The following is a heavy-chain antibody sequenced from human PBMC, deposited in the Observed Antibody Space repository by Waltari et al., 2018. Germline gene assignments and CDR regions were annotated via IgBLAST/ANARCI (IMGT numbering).Heavy chain of an antibody. D-gene: IGHD2-15*01. CDR1: GDSIRSSSYY. CDR2: MYYSGST. CDR3: VRHARTTSGGKHFDH. Sequence: QLQLQESGPGLVKASETLSLTCTVSGDSIRSSSYYWGWVRQPPGKGLEWSGNMYYSGSTYYNPSLKSRVTISGDTSKSQFSLKLSSVTAADTSMYYCVRHARTTSGGKHFDHWGQGMLVTVSP. V-gene: IGHV4-39*01. J-gene: IGHJ4*02.